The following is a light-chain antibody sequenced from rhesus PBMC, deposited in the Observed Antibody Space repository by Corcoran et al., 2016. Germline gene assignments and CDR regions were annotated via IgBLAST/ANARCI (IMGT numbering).Light chain of an antibody. V-gene: IGKV1-74*01. Sequence: DIQMTQSPSSLSASVGDRVTITCRASENVNNYENWYQQKPGKAPKLLIYKASTLQSGVPSRLSGSGSRTDYTFTISSLQPEDVATYYCQHGYVTPFTFGPGTKLDIK. J-gene: IGKJ3*01. CDR3: QHGYVTPFT. CDR1: ENVNNY. CDR2: KAS.